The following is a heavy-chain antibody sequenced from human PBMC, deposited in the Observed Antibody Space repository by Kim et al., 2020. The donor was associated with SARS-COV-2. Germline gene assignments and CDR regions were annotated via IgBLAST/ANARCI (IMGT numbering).Heavy chain of an antibody. CDR1: GFTFSSYG. V-gene: IGHV3-33*05. J-gene: IGHJ3*02. D-gene: IGHD2-15*01. CDR3: ARARTLVVAADAFDI. CDR2: ISYDGSNK. Sequence: GGSLRLSCAASGFTFSSYGMHWVRQAPGKGLEWVAVISYDGSNKYYADSVEGRFTISRDNSKNTLYLQMNSLRAEDTAVYYCARARTLVVAADAFDIWGQGRMVTVSS.